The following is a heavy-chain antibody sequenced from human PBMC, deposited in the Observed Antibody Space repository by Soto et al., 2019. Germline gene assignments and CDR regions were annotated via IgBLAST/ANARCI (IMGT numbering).Heavy chain of an antibody. Sequence: PSETLSHTCTFSGGSIGTYYWNWIRQPPGKGLEWIGYIYYRGNTDYNPSLKSRVTISLDTPKNQFSLKLSSVTAADTAVYYCARHPGYYDILTGYTTYYFDYWGQGILVTVSS. CDR3: ARHPGYYDILTGYTTYYFDY. CDR1: GGSIGTYY. D-gene: IGHD3-9*01. V-gene: IGHV4-59*08. CDR2: IYYRGNT. J-gene: IGHJ4*02.